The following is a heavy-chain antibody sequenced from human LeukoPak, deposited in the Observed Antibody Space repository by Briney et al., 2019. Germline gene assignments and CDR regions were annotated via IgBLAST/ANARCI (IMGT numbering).Heavy chain of an antibody. CDR1: GFTISSYW. CDR2: INSDGSST. D-gene: IGHD3-9*01. V-gene: IGHV3-74*01. J-gene: IGHJ4*02. Sequence: GGSLRLSCAASGFTISSYWMHWVRQAPGKGLVWVSRINSDGSSTSYADSVKGRFTISRDNAKNTLYLQMNSLRAEDTAVYYCARDGGYDILTGYPSDYWGQGTLVTVSS. CDR3: ARDGGYDILTGYPSDY.